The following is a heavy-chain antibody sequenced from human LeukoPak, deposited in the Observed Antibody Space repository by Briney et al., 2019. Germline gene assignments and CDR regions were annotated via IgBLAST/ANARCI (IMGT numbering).Heavy chain of an antibody. CDR2: INPNSGGT. D-gene: IGHD1-26*01. Sequence: ASVKVSCKASGGTFSSYAISWVRQAPGQGLEWMGWINPNSGGTNYAQKFQGRVTMTRDTSISTAYMELSRLRSDDTAVYYCAMNSGSYPIDYWGQGTLVTVSS. CDR1: GGTFSSYA. J-gene: IGHJ4*02. V-gene: IGHV1-2*02. CDR3: AMNSGSYPIDY.